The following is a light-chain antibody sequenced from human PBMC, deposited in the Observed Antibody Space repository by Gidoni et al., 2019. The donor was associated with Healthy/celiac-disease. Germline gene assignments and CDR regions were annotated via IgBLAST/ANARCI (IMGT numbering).Light chain of an antibody. V-gene: IGKV3-20*01. CDR2: GAS. J-gene: IGKJ1*01. CDR3: QQYGSSLTWT. Sequence: ELVLTQSPGTLSLSPGERATLSCRASQSVSSSYLAWYQQKPGQAPRLLIYGASSRATGIPDRLSGSGSGTDFTLTISRLEPEDFAVYYCQQYGSSLTWTFGQGTKVEIK. CDR1: QSVSSSY.